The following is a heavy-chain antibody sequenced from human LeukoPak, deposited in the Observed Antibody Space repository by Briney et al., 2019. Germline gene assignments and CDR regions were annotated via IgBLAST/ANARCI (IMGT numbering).Heavy chain of an antibody. Sequence: HGESLKISCKGSGYSFTSYWIGWVRQMPGKGLEWMEIIYPGDSDTRYSPSFQGQVTISADKSISTAYLQWSSLKASDTAMYYCARQLQGHYYDSSGYPFDYWGQGTLVTVSS. CDR2: IYPGDSDT. V-gene: IGHV5-51*01. CDR1: GYSFTSYW. D-gene: IGHD3-22*01. J-gene: IGHJ4*02. CDR3: ARQLQGHYYDSSGYPFDY.